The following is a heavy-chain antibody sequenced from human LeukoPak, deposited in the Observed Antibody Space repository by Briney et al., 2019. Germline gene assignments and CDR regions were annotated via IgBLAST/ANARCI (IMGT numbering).Heavy chain of an antibody. Sequence: GGSLRLSCAASGFTFSSYNMNWVRQAPGKGLEWVSYITGSSTTMYYADSVKGRFTISRDNAKNSLYLQMNSLKTEDTAVYYCTRDSLDFWSGFLYYYYYMDVWGKGTTVTVSS. V-gene: IGHV3-48*01. D-gene: IGHD3-3*01. CDR1: GFTFSSYN. J-gene: IGHJ6*03. CDR2: ITGSSTTM. CDR3: TRDSLDFWSGFLYYYYYMDV.